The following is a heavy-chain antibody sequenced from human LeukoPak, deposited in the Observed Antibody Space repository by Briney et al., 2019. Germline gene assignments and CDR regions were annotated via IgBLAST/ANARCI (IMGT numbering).Heavy chain of an antibody. CDR2: IYYSGST. J-gene: IGHJ3*02. CDR1: GGSISSSSYY. Sequence: SETLSLTCTVSGGSISSSSYYWGWIRQPPGKGLEWIGSIYYSGSTYYNPSLKSRVTISVDTSKNQFSLKLSSVTAADTAVYYCARDGIAAAAPGAFDIWGQGTMVTVSS. V-gene: IGHV4-39*07. CDR3: ARDGIAAAAPGAFDI. D-gene: IGHD6-13*01.